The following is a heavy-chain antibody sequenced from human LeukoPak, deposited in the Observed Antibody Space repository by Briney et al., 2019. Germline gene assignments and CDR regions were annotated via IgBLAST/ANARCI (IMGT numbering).Heavy chain of an antibody. D-gene: IGHD2-21*02. CDR2: ISSSGSTI. CDR3: ARDVPAYCGGDCPNPY. J-gene: IGHJ4*02. CDR1: GFTFSSYE. Sequence: GGSLRLSCAASGFTFSSYEMNWVRQAPGKGPEWVSYISSSGSTIYYADSVKGRFTISRDNAKNSLYLQMNSLRAEDTAVYYCARDVPAYCGGDCPNPYWGQGTLVTVSS. V-gene: IGHV3-48*03.